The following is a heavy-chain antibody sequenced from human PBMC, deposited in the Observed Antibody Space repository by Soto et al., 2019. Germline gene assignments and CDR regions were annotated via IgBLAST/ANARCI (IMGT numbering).Heavy chain of an antibody. CDR2: ISKSDYT. V-gene: IGHV3-21*01. J-gene: IGHJ4*02. CDR3: AREDSIIIPAVSDF. CDR1: GFAFNNYG. Sequence: GSLRLSCTVSGFAFNNYGINWVRQAPGKGLEWVSSISKSDYTYYSDSVKGRFAISRDNAKSSVSLQMNTLRVEDTAVYYCAREDSIIIPAVSDFWGQGALVTVSS. D-gene: IGHD2-2*01.